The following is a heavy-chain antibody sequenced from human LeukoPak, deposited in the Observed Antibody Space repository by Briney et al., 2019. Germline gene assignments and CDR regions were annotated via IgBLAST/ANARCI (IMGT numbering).Heavy chain of an antibody. Sequence: ASVKVSCKASGYTFTSYGISWVRQASGQGLERMGWISAYNGNTNYAQKLQGRVTMTTDTSTSTAYMELRSLRSDDTAVYYCARDRGSGWFTEFDYWGQGTLVTVSS. CDR2: ISAYNGNT. D-gene: IGHD6-19*01. CDR3: ARDRGSGWFTEFDY. CDR1: GYTFTSYG. J-gene: IGHJ4*02. V-gene: IGHV1-18*01.